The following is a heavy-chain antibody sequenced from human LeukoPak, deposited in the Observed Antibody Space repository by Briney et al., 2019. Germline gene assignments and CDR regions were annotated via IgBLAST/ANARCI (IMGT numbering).Heavy chain of an antibody. Sequence: SETLSLTCTVSGGSISSGGYYWSWIRQHPGKGLEWIGYIYYSGSTYYNPSLKSRVTISVDTSKNQFSLKLSSVTAADTAVYYCARDGYYYDSSGYYEKMYYFDYWGQGTLVTVSS. CDR3: ARDGYYYDSSGYYEKMYYFDY. D-gene: IGHD3-22*01. V-gene: IGHV4-31*03. CDR1: GGSISSGGYY. J-gene: IGHJ4*02. CDR2: IYYSGST.